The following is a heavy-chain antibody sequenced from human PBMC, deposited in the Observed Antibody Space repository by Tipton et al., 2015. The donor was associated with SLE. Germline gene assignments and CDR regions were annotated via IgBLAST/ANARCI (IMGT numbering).Heavy chain of an antibody. CDR2: INHSGST. V-gene: IGHV4-34*01. CDR3: ARAASSSGWVDY. D-gene: IGHD6-19*01. CDR1: GGSFSGYY. J-gene: IGHJ4*02. Sequence: TLSLTCAVYGGSFSGYYWSWIRQPPGKGLEWIGEINHSGSTNYNPSLKSRVTISVDTSKNQFSLKLSSVTAADTAVYYCARAASSSGWVDYWGQGTLVTVSS.